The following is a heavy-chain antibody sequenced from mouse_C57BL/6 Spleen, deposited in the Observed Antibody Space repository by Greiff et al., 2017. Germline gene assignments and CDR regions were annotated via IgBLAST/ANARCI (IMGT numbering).Heavy chain of an antibody. Sequence: QVHVKQPGAELVKPGASVKLSCKASGYTFTSYWMHWVKQRPGQGLEWIGMIHPNSGSTNYNEKFKSKATLTVDKSSSTAYMQLSSLTSEDSAVYYCARRGLGPFDYWGQGTTLTVSS. J-gene: IGHJ2*01. CDR1: GYTFTSYW. CDR2: IHPNSGST. V-gene: IGHV1-64*01. D-gene: IGHD4-1*01. CDR3: ARRGLGPFDY.